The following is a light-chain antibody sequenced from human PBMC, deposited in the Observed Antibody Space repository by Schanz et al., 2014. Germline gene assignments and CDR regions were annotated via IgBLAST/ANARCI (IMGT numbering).Light chain of an antibody. CDR1: SSNIGNNY. CDR3: GTWDSGLSAVV. Sequence: QSVLTQPPSVSAAPGQKVTIFCSGSSSNIGNNYVSWYQQLPGTVPKLLIYDNNKRPSGIPDRFSGSKSGTSATLGITGLQTGDEADYYCGTWDSGLSAVVFGGGTKVTVL. V-gene: IGLV1-51*01. J-gene: IGLJ2*01. CDR2: DNN.